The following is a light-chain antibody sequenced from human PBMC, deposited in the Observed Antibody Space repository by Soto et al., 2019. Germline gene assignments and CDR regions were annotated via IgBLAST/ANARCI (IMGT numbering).Light chain of an antibody. V-gene: IGKV1-39*01. J-gene: IGKJ5*01. CDR2: AAS. CDR1: QSISSW. Sequence: DIQMTQSPSTLSASVGDRATITCRASQSISSWLAWYQQRPGEAPKLLIYAASSLQSGVPSRFSGSGSGTDFTLTISSLQPEDSATYYCQQSYSSPITFGQGTRLEIK. CDR3: QQSYSSPIT.